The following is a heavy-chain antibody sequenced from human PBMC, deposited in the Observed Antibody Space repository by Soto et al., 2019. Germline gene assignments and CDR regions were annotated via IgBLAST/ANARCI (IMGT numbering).Heavy chain of an antibody. Sequence: SETLSLTCTVSGGSISSGGYYWSWIRQHPGKGLEWIGYIYYSGSTYYNPSLKSRVTISVDTSKNQFSLKLSPVTAADTAVYYCAREDGGYSSRTRCPKWPYSYYYGMDVWGQGTTGTVSS. D-gene: IGHD2-2*01. CDR3: AREDGGYSSRTRCPKWPYSYYYGMDV. J-gene: IGHJ6*02. CDR1: GGSISSGGYY. V-gene: IGHV4-31*03. CDR2: IYYSGST.